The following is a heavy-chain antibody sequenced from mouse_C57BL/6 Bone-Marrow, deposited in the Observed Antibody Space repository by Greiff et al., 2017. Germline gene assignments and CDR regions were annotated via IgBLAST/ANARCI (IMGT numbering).Heavy chain of an antibody. J-gene: IGHJ1*03. CDR1: GFTFTDYY. CDR3: ASSYYYGSSPWCFDV. CDR2: VYPYNGGT. Sequence: EVKLQQSGPVLVKPGPSVKISCKASGFTFTDYYMHWVKQSHGKSLEWIGLVYPYNGGTSYNQKFKGKATLTVDTSSSTAYMELNSLTSEDSAVYYCASSYYYGSSPWCFDVGGTGTTVTVSS. V-gene: IGHV1-36*01. D-gene: IGHD1-1*01.